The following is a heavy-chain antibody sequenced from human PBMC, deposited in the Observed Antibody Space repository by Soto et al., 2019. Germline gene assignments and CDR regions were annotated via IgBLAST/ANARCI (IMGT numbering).Heavy chain of an antibody. J-gene: IGHJ4*02. CDR3: ARATVTYSYFDY. V-gene: IGHV4-30-2*01. CDR2: IYHSGST. CDR1: GGSISSGGYS. Sequence: SETLSLTCAVSGGSISSGGYSWSWIRQPAGKGLEWIGFIYHSGSTNYNPSLKSRVTMSVDRSKNQFSLKLRSVTAADTAVYYCARATVTYSYFDYWGRGTLVTVSS. D-gene: IGHD4-17*01.